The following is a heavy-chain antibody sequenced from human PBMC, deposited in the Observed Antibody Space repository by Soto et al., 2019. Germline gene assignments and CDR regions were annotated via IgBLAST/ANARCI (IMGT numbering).Heavy chain of an antibody. Sequence: QVQLVESGGGVVQPGRSLRLSCAASGFTFSSYGMHWVRQAPGKGLEWVAVISYDGSNKYYADSVKGRFTMSRDNSKNTLYLQMNSLRAEDTAVYYCARDRSGYYPLDVWGQGTTVTVSS. CDR1: GFTFSSYG. J-gene: IGHJ6*02. V-gene: IGHV3-30*03. D-gene: IGHD3-22*01. CDR3: ARDRSGYYPLDV. CDR2: ISYDGSNK.